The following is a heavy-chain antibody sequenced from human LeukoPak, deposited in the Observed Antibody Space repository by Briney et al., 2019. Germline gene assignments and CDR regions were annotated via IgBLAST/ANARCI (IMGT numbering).Heavy chain of an antibody. D-gene: IGHD3-3*01. V-gene: IGHV3-23*01. CDR2: LTGNSNNP. CDR1: GFTFSNYA. Sequence: GGSLRLSCRASGFTFSNYAMNWVRQTPGKGLEGVSSLTGNSNNPNYADSVKGRFTISRDNSKNNLYLQMNSLRAEDTALYSCAKCAKTPEGGSGWCNWFDTWGQGTLVIVSS. CDR3: AKCAKTPEGGSGWCNWFDT. J-gene: IGHJ5*02.